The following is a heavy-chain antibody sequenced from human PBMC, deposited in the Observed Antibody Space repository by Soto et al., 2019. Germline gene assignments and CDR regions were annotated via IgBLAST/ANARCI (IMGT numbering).Heavy chain of an antibody. CDR1: GFTFSGSA. CDR2: IRSKANSYAT. V-gene: IGHV3-73*02. D-gene: IGHD5-12*01. J-gene: IGHJ4*02. Sequence: EVQLVESGGGLVQPGGSLKLSCAASGFTFSGSAMHWVRQASGKGLEWVGRIRSKANSYATAYAASVKGRFTISRDESKNTAYPQMNSLKTEDTAVDYCTRRLLGYCGYDFDYWGQGTLVTVSS. CDR3: TRRLLGYCGYDFDY.